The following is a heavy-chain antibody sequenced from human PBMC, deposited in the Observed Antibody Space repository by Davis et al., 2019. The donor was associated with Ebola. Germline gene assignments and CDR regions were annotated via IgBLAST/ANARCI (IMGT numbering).Heavy chain of an antibody. CDR1: GDSLSTYY. CDR2: IYSSGST. Sequence: MPSEPLSLTCIVSGDSLSTYYWSWIRKPPGKGLEWIGYIYSSGSTNYNPSLKNRLAISVDTSKNQLSLNLSSVTAADTAVYYCARSPYYGVDVWGKGTTVTVSS. V-gene: IGHV4-59*01. J-gene: IGHJ6*04. CDR3: ARSPYYGVDV.